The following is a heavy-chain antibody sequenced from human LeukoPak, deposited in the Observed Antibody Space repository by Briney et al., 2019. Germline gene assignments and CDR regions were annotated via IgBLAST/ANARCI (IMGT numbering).Heavy chain of an antibody. V-gene: IGHV4-30-4*02. D-gene: IGHD3-3*01. CDR3: PRVSHDYDFWSGPADY. CDR2: IYYSGST. J-gene: IGHJ4*02. CDR1: GVSISSGDYY. Sequence: SETLSLTCTVSGVSISSGDYYWRWIRQPPGKGLEWIGYIYYSGSTYYNPSLKSRVTISVNTSKNQFSLKLSSVTAADTAVYYCPRVSHDYDFWSGPADYWGQGTLVTASS.